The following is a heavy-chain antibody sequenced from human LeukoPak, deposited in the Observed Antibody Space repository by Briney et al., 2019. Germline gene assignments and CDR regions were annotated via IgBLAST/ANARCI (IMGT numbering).Heavy chain of an antibody. CDR2: IYYNGNT. V-gene: IGHV4-59*01. Sequence: SETLSLTCTVSGGSISSYYWSWLRQPPGKGLEWIGYIYYNGNTNYNPPLKSRVTISVDRSKNQFSLRLSSVTAADTAVYYCSRQVGDDYFDYWGQGTLVTVSS. D-gene: IGHD3-10*01. CDR3: SRQVGDDYFDY. CDR1: GGSISSYY. J-gene: IGHJ4*02.